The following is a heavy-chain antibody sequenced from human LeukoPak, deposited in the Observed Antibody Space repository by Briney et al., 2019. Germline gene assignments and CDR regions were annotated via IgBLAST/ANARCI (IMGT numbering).Heavy chain of an antibody. Sequence: GGSLRLSCVFSGFTFGDDWMNWVRQAPGKGLEWVANINQGGSDIHFVDSVKGRFTISGDNAKNSLYLQMNSLRAEDTGVYYCPRGLRWTDFWGQGTLVTVSS. D-gene: IGHD4-23*01. CDR3: PRGLRWTDF. CDR1: GFTFGDDW. V-gene: IGHV3-7*01. CDR2: INQGGSDI. J-gene: IGHJ4*02.